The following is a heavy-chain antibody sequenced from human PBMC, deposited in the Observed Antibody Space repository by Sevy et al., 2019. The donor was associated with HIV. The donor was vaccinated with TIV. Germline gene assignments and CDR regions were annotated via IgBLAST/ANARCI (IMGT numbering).Heavy chain of an antibody. CDR1: GFTFSSYS. CDR3: ARGALDCSSTSCYQAI. CDR2: ISSSSSYI. D-gene: IGHD2-2*01. V-gene: IGHV3-21*01. Sequence: GGSRLSCAASGFTFSSYSMNWVRQAPGKGLEWVSSISSSSSYIYYADSVKGRFTISRDNAKNSLYLQMNSLRAEDTAVYYCARGALDCSSTSCYQAIWGQGTMVTVSS. J-gene: IGHJ3*02.